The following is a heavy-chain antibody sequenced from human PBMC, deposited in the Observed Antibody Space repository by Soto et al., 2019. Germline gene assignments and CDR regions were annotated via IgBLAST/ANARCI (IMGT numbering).Heavy chain of an antibody. CDR1: GFTFSNAW. D-gene: IGHD3-3*01. V-gene: IGHV3-15*07. CDR2: IKSKTDGGTT. J-gene: IGHJ4*02. Sequence: EVQLVESGGGLVKPGGSLRLSCAASGFTFSNAWMNWVRQAPGKGLEWVGRIKSKTDGGTTDYAAPVKGRFTISRDDSKNTLYLQMNSLKSVDTAVYYCTTYSVNHDFWSGCYNEDYWGQGTLVTVSS. CDR3: TTYSVNHDFWSGCYNEDY.